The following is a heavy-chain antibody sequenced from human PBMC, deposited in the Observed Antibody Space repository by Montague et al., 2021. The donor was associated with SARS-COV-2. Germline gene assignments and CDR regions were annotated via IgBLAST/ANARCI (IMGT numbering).Heavy chain of an antibody. CDR3: ARDSTRAVTGCGYYYYGMDV. Sequence: SLRLSCAASGFTFSRSWMSWVRQAPGKGLEWVANIMQDGSEKYYVDSVKGRFTISRDNAKKSLYLQMNSLRAEDTAVYYCARDSTRAVTGCGYYYYGMDVWGQGTTVTVSS. CDR2: IMQDGSEK. CDR1: GFTFSRSW. D-gene: IGHD6-19*01. J-gene: IGHJ6*02. V-gene: IGHV3-7*01.